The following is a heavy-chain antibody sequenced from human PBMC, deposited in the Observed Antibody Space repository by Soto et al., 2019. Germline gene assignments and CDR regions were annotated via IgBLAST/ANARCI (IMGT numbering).Heavy chain of an antibody. CDR3: ARHSCCSTPNYYYGMDV. CDR1: GGTFSSYA. Sequence: QVQLVQSGAEVKKPGSSVKVSCKASGGTFSSYAISWVRQAPGQGLEWMGGIIPIFGTATYAQKFQGRVTITAAESTSTAYMEVSSLRSEDTAVYYCARHSCCSTPNYYYGMDVWGQGTTVTVSS. J-gene: IGHJ6*02. CDR2: IIPIFGTA. D-gene: IGHD2-15*01. V-gene: IGHV1-69*12.